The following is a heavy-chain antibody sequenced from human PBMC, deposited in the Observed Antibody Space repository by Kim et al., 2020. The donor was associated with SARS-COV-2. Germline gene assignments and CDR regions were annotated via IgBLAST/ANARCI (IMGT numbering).Heavy chain of an antibody. J-gene: IGHJ6*02. Sequence: SVKVSCKASGFTFTTYAVQWVRQTRGQRLEWIGWIVVCSGNTNYAQKFQDRVTITRDMSTSTAYMELSSLRSEDPAVYYCASPRWGLLGGLVVWGYGAT. CDR2: IVVCSGNT. V-gene: IGHV1-58*01. CDR1: GFTFTTYA. D-gene: IGHD2-21*01. CDR3: ASPRWGLLGGLVV.